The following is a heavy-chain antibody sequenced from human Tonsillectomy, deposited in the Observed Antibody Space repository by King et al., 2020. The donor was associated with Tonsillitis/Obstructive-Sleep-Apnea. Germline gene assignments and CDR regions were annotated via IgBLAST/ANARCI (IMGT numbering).Heavy chain of an antibody. CDR1: GYSFTTYW. Sequence: VQLVESGAEVKKPGESLRISCKGSGYSFTTYWISWVRQMPGKGLEWMGRIDPTDSFTNYSPSFQGHVTISADKSISTAYLQWSSLKASDTAMYYCARMMGRAFVPSGMDVWGQGTTVTVSS. J-gene: IGHJ6*02. CDR3: ARMMGRAFVPSGMDV. D-gene: IGHD6-13*01. V-gene: IGHV5-10-1*03. CDR2: IDPTDSFT.